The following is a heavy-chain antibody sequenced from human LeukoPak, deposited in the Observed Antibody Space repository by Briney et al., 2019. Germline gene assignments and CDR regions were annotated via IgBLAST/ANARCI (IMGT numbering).Heavy chain of an antibody. CDR3: ASDYYDSSGYYRFDP. D-gene: IGHD3-22*01. Sequence: ASVKVSCKASGGTFSSYAISWVRQAPGQGLEWMGGIIPILGTANHAQKFQGRVTITTDESTSTAYMELSSLRSEDTAVYYCASDYYDSSGYYRFDPWGQGTLVTVSS. V-gene: IGHV1-69*05. CDR2: IIPILGTA. J-gene: IGHJ5*02. CDR1: GGTFSSYA.